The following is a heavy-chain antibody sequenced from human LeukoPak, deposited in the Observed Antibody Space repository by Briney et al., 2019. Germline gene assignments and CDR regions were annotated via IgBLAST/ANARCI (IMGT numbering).Heavy chain of an antibody. D-gene: IGHD5-24*01. CDR2: IIPIFGTA. CDR1: GGTFSSYA. Sequence: GSSVKVSCKASGGTFSSYAISWGRQAPGQGLEWMGRIIPIFGTANYAQKFQGRVTITTDESTSTAYMELSSLRSEDTAEYYCASCLSLRRDGLAFDIWGQGTMVTVSS. V-gene: IGHV1-69*05. CDR3: ASCLSLRRDGLAFDI. J-gene: IGHJ3*02.